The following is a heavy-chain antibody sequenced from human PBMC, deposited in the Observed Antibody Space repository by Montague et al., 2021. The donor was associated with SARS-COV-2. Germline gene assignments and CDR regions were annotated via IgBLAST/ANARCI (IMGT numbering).Heavy chain of an antibody. CDR1: GGSISSGDYY. CDR2: IYYSGST. V-gene: IGHV4-31*03. D-gene: IGHD6-19*01. Sequence: TLSLTCTVSGGSISSGDYYWSWIRQHPGKGLEWIGYIYYSGSTYYNPSLKSRVTISVDTSKNQFSLKLSSVTAADTAVYYCARGGSYSSGWYGVDYYYGMDVWAKGPRSPSP. J-gene: IGHJ6*02. CDR3: ARGGSYSSGWYGVDYYYGMDV.